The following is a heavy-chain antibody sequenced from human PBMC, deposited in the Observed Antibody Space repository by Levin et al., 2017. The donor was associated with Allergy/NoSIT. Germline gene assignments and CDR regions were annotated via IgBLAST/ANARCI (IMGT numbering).Heavy chain of an antibody. D-gene: IGHD3-22*01. CDR2: IYHSGST. V-gene: IGHV4-38-2*02. J-gene: IGHJ4*02. CDR3: ARDGYNVVISVLRP. Sequence: PSETLSLTCTVSGYSISSGYYWGWIRQPPGKGLEWIGSIYHSGSTYYNPSLKSRVTISVDTSKNQFSLKLSSVTAADTAVYYCARDGYNVVISVLRPWGQGTLVTVSS. CDR1: GYSISSGYY.